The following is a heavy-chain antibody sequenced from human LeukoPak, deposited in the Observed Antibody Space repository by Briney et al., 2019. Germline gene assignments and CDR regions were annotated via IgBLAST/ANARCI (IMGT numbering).Heavy chain of an antibody. CDR3: AKDRGIAVENYFDY. D-gene: IGHD6-19*01. J-gene: IGHJ4*02. CDR2: ISGSGGST. Sequence: GGSLRLSCAASGFTFSSYAMSWVRQAPGKGLEWVSAISGSGGSTYYADSVKGRFTISRDNSKNTLYLQMNSLRAKDTAVYYCAKDRGIAVENYFDYWGQGTLVTVSS. CDR1: GFTFSSYA. V-gene: IGHV3-23*01.